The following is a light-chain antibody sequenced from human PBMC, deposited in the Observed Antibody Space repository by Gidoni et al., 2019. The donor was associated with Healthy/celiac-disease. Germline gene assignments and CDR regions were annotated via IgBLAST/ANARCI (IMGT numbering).Light chain of an antibody. V-gene: IGKV3-20*01. CDR3: QQYGSSPRGT. CDR1: QSVSSSY. J-gene: IGKJ1*01. CDR2: GAS. Sequence: EIVLTQSPGTLSLSPGERATLSCRASQSVSSSYLAWYQQKPGQAPRLLIYGASSRDTGIPDRLSGSGSGTDFTLTISRLEPEDCAVYYCQQYGSSPRGTFGQGTKVEIK.